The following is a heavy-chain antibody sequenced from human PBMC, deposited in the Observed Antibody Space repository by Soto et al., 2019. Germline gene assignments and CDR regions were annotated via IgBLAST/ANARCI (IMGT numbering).Heavy chain of an antibody. CDR2: IKQDGSER. J-gene: IGHJ4*02. CDR3: VRENYFDY. Sequence: GGSLRLSCAASGFTFSSYWMSWVRQAPGKRLEWVANIKQDGSERSYADSVKGRFTISRDNAKNSLYLQMSSLGGGDTAVYYCVRENYFDYWGQGILVTVSS. CDR1: GFTFSSYW. V-gene: IGHV3-7*01.